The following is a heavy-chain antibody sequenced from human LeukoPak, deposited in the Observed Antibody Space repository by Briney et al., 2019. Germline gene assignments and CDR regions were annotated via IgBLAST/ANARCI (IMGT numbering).Heavy chain of an antibody. Sequence: ASVKVSCKASGYTFTSYGISWVRQAPGQGLEWMGWISAYSGDTYYAQKFQGSITMTRDTSITTVYMELTRLTSDGTAVYYCAKENIIGGIVDGEDYWGQGTLVTVSS. CDR1: GYTFTSYG. D-gene: IGHD3-16*01. CDR2: ISAYSGDT. J-gene: IGHJ4*02. V-gene: IGHV1-18*01. CDR3: AKENIIGGIVDGEDY.